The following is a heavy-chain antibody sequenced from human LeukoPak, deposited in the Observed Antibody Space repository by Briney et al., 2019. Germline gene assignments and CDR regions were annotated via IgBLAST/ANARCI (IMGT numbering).Heavy chain of an antibody. D-gene: IGHD2-2*01. V-gene: IGHV3-66*01. J-gene: IGHJ4*02. Sequence: PGGSLRLSCAASGFTVSSNYMSWVRQAPGKGLEWVSVIYSGGSTYYADSVKGRFTISRDNSKNTLYLQMNSLRAEDTAVYYCALPAATITFDYWGQGTLVTVSS. CDR1: GFTVSSNY. CDR2: IYSGGST. CDR3: ALPAATITFDY.